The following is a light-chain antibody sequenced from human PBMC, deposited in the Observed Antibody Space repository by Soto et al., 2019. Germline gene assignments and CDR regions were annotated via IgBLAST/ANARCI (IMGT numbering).Light chain of an antibody. Sequence: VWTLTPPTRALSPERIATLSCRASQSISSTYLTWYQQKPGQAPRLLIHGATTRATGIPARFRGSGSGTEFTLTISSLQSEDFAVYYCQQYNNWARTFGQGTKVDIK. CDR1: QSISSTY. CDR3: QQYNNWART. V-gene: IGKV3-15*01. J-gene: IGKJ1*01. CDR2: GAT.